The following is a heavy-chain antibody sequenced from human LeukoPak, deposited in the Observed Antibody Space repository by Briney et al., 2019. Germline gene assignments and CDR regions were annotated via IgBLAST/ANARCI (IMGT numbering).Heavy chain of an antibody. V-gene: IGHV7-4-1*02. J-gene: IGHJ4*02. CDR3: ARDWADSSGWELAFGY. D-gene: IGHD6-19*01. Sequence: GASVKVSCKASGYTFTNYAMNWVRQAPGQGLEWMGWINTNTGNPTYAQGFTGRFVFSLDSSVSTAYLQISSLKAEDTAVYNCARDWADSSGWELAFGYWGQGTLVTVSS. CDR1: GYTFTNYA. CDR2: INTNTGNP.